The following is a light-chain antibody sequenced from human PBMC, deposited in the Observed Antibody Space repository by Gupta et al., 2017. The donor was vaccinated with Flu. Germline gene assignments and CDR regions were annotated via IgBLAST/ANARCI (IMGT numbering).Light chain of an antibody. CDR2: GAS. J-gene: IGKJ1*01. CDR1: QSLTTY. CDR3: QQYGSSPRT. V-gene: IGKV3-20*01. Sequence: EIALTPSPGTLSLSLGERASLSCRASQSLTTYLAWYQQKPGQAPGLLIYGASSRAAGIPDRFSGSGSGTDFTLTISRLEPEDFAVYYCQQYGSSPRTFGQGTKVEIK.